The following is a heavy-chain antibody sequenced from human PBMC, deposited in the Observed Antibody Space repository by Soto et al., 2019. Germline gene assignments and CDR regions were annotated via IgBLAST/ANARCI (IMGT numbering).Heavy chain of an antibody. J-gene: IGHJ6*02. CDR3: ATSICYYGMAF. CDR1: GYAITNYL. CDR2: IYPGDSGT. Sequence: GPYLNSSNKLCGYAITNYLIGPVRQMPGKGLEWMGIIYPGDSGTKYNPSFQGQVTISADKSITTTYLQWSSLKASDIAIYYCATSICYYGMAFRGQGTTVTVTS. V-gene: IGHV5-51*01.